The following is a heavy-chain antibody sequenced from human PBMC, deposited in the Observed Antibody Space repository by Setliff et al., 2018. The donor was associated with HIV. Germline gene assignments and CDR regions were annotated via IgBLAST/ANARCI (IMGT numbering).Heavy chain of an antibody. CDR2: INPGDSET. Sequence: PGESLKISCKGSGYSFTNYWIGWVRQMPGKGLEWMGIINPGDSETRYNPPFQGQVTISADKSITTAYLQWSSLKASDTAMYYCARLPYSGTYDFFDSWGQGTLVTVSS. CDR3: ARLPYSGTYDFFDS. J-gene: IGHJ4*02. V-gene: IGHV5-51*01. CDR1: GYSFTNYW. D-gene: IGHD1-26*01.